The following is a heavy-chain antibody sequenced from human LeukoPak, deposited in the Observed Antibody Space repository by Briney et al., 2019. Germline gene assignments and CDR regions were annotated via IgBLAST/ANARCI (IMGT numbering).Heavy chain of an antibody. D-gene: IGHD3-22*01. CDR2: ISYDGSNK. CDR1: GLTFSSYA. J-gene: IGHJ4*02. V-gene: IGHV3-30*01. CDR3: ARDNPYYYDSSGYKDY. Sequence: GGSLRLSCAASGLTFSSYAMHWVRQAPGKGLEWVAVISYDGSNKYYADSVKGRFTISRDNSKNTLYLQMNSLRAEDTAVYYCARDNPYYYDSSGYKDYWGQGTLVTVSS.